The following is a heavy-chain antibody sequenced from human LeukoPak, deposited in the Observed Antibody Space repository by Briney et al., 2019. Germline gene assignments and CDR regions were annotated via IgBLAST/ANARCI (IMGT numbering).Heavy chain of an antibody. Sequence: PGRSLRLSCAASGFTFSSFGMYWVRQAPGKGLDWVAVIWYDGRTKYYADSVKGRFTISRDNSKNTLYLQMNSLRAEDTAVYYCARDFEYSSSTGVYWGQGTLVTVSS. V-gene: IGHV3-33*01. J-gene: IGHJ4*02. CDR3: ARDFEYSSSTGVY. CDR1: GFTFSSFG. CDR2: IWYDGRTK. D-gene: IGHD5-12*01.